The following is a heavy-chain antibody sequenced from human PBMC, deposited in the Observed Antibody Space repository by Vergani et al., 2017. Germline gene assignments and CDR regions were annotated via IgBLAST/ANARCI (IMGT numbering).Heavy chain of an antibody. J-gene: IGHJ6*03. CDR1: GYTFTTYA. Sequence: QVQLVQSGSELKKPGASVKVSCKPSGYTFTTYAINWVRQAPGQGLEWMGWIDTNTGNPTYAQGFTGRFVFSLDTSVSTAYLQINSLKAEDTAVYYCARGRVQSWRLSYYYYMGVWGKGTTVTVSS. CDR3: ARGRVQSWRLSYYYYMGV. CDR2: IDTNTGNP. V-gene: IGHV7-4-1*02. D-gene: IGHD1-1*01.